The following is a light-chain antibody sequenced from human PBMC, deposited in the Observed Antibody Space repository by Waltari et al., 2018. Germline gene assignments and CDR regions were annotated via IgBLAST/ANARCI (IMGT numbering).Light chain of an antibody. Sequence: QSALTQPRSVSGSPGQSVTISCTGTRSAVGPYDRVSWYQQSPGKAPKLMIYDVSKRPSGVPSRFSGSKSGNTASLTISGLQAEDEADYYCCSYAGAYTYVFGTGTKVTVL. CDR1: RSAVGPYDR. CDR2: DVS. J-gene: IGLJ1*01. V-gene: IGLV2-11*01. CDR3: CSYAGAYTYV.